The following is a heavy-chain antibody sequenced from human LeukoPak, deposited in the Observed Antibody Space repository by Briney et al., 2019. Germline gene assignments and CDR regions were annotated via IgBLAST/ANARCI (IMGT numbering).Heavy chain of an antibody. Sequence: GGSLRLSCAASGLTFSTYAMSWVRQAPGKGLEWVSGITGTGSKTYYADSVKGRFTVSRDNSKNTLYLQMNSLRVEDTAVYYCARDPYGCSGGSCYVYWGQGTLVTVSS. D-gene: IGHD2-15*01. CDR2: ITGTGSKT. CDR1: GLTFSTYA. CDR3: ARDPYGCSGGSCYVY. V-gene: IGHV3-23*01. J-gene: IGHJ4*02.